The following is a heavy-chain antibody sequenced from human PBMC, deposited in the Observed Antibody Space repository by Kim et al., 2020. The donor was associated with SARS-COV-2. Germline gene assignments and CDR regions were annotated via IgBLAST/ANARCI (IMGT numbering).Heavy chain of an antibody. Sequence: ASVKVSCKASGYTFTSYDINWVRQATGQGLEWMGWMNPNSGNTGYAQKFQGRGTMTRNTSISTAYIELSSLRSEETAVDYFARGRRGKGIVVGVAATYYYYMDVWGQGTTVTVSS. J-gene: IGHJ6*03. CDR2: MNPNSGNT. CDR1: GYTFTSYD. D-gene: IGHD2-15*01. CDR3: ARGRRGKGIVVGVAATYYYYMDV. V-gene: IGHV1-8*01.